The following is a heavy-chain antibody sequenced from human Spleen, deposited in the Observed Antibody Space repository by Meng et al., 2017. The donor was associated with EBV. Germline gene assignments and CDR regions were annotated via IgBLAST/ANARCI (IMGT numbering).Heavy chain of an antibody. CDR1: GGSISTTSYY. CDR3: TRERVLHELSFVGY. Sequence: QLALRESGPGLVKPSDTLALPWTVSGGSISTTSYYLGRTRQTSGKGLEWIGTIHYSGNTFYNPSRKSRVTISVDTSKNQFSLKLSSVTVAGTAVYYCTRERVLHELSFVGYWGQGTLVTVSS. V-gene: IGHV4-39*07. CDR2: IHYSGNT. D-gene: IGHD3-16*02. J-gene: IGHJ4*02.